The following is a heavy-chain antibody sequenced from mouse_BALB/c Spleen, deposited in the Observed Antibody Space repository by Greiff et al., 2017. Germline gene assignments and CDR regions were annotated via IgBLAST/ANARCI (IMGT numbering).Heavy chain of an antibody. V-gene: IGHV1-5*01. J-gene: IGHJ3*01. Sequence: EVQLQQSGTVLARPGASVKMSCKASGYSFTSYWMHWVKQRPGQGLEWIGAIYPGNSDTSYNQKFKGKAKLTAVTSTSTAYMELSSLTNEDSAVYYCTKGQLKVFAYWGQGTLVTVSA. CDR3: TKGQLKVFAY. D-gene: IGHD3-2*02. CDR1: GYSFTSYW. CDR2: IYPGNSDT.